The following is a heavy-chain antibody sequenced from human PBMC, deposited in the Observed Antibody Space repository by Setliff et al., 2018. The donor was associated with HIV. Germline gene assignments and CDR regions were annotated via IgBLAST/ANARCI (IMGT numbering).Heavy chain of an antibody. J-gene: IGHJ3*02. CDR2: ISSGSSTV. CDR3: ARDLGDILTGYPAPDAFDI. V-gene: IGHV3-48*04. Sequence: PGGSLRLSCTASGFTFNNYDMMWVRQAPGKGLEWVSHISSGSSTVFFADSVKGRFTISRDNAKNSLYLQMNSLRAEDTAVYYCARDLGDILTGYPAPDAFDIWGQGTMVTVS. D-gene: IGHD3-9*01. CDR1: GFTFNNYD.